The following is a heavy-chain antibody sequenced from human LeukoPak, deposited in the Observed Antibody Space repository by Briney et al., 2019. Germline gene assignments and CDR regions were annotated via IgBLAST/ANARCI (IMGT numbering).Heavy chain of an antibody. Sequence: GGSLRLSCAASGFTFSSYWMSWVRQAPGKGLEWVANIKQDGSEKYYVDSVKGRFTISRDNSKNTLYLQMNSLRAEDTAVYYCAREGKTGSSSWYRSRAYYFDYWGQGTLVTVSS. CDR1: GFTFSSYW. D-gene: IGHD6-13*01. V-gene: IGHV3-7*03. CDR3: AREGKTGSSSWYRSRAYYFDY. J-gene: IGHJ4*02. CDR2: IKQDGSEK.